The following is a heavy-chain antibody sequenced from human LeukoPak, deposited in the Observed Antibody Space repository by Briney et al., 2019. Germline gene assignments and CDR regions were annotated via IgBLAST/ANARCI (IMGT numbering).Heavy chain of an antibody. D-gene: IGHD3-10*01. CDR1: GGSISSSSYY. J-gene: IGHJ3*02. Sequence: PSETLSLTCTVSGGSISSSSYYWGWIRQPPGKGLEWIGSIYYSGSTYYNPSLKSRVTISVDTSKNQFSLKLSSVTAADTAVYYCARDSSTSMVRGVRLKAFDIWGQGTMVTVSS. CDR3: ARDSSTSMVRGVRLKAFDI. V-gene: IGHV4-39*07. CDR2: IYYSGST.